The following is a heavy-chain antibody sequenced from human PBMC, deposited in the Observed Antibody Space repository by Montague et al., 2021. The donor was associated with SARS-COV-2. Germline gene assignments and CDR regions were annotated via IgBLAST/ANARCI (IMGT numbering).Heavy chain of an antibody. J-gene: IGHJ6*02. CDR2: IYYSGST. Sequence: SETLSLTCTVSGGSISSSSYYWDWIRQPPGKGLEWIGSIYYSGSTYYNPSLKSRVTISVDTSKNQFSLKLSSVTAADTAVYYCAREYDYVWGSYRYPYYYYGMDVWGQGTTVTVSS. CDR3: AREYDYVWGSYRYPYYYYGMDV. CDR1: GGSISSSSYY. D-gene: IGHD3-16*02. V-gene: IGHV4-39*02.